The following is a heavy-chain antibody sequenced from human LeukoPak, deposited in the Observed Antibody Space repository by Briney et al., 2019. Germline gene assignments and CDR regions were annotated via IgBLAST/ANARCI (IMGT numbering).Heavy chain of an antibody. Sequence: ASVKVSCKASGYTFTSYYMHWLRQAPGQGLEWMGIINPSGGGTNYAQKFQGRVTMTSDTSTSTVYTELSSLRSEDTAVYYCARAGGDSSSWYPDYWGQGTLVTVSS. CDR1: GYTFTSYY. CDR3: ARAGGDSSSWYPDY. CDR2: INPSGGGT. V-gene: IGHV1-46*01. J-gene: IGHJ4*02. D-gene: IGHD6-13*01.